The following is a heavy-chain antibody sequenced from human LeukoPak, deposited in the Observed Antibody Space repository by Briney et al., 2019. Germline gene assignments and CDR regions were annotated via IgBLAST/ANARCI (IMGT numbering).Heavy chain of an antibody. V-gene: IGHV4-59*08. CDR2: IYYSGST. J-gene: IGHJ3*02. CDR3: ARHWAYCSGGRCYSGAFDI. D-gene: IGHD2-15*01. CDR1: GGSISSYY. Sequence: PSETLSLTCTVSGGSISSYYWSWIRQPPVKGLEWIGYIYYSGSTNYNPSLKSRVTISVDTSKNQFSLKLSSVTAADTAVYYCARHWAYCSGGRCYSGAFDIWGQGTMVTVSS.